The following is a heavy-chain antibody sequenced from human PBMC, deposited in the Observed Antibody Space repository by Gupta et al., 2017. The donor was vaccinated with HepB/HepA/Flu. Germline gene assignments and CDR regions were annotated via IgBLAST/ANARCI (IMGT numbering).Heavy chain of an antibody. J-gene: IGHJ2*01. D-gene: IGHD2-15*01. CDR1: RFSFHNYA. CDR3: ARGGFGPGNVAPYWYFDL. CDR2: ISGNGDGT. V-gene: IGHV3-23*01. Sequence: GSLRLTCEASRFSFHNYAMTWVRQAPGKRLEWISNISGNGDGTYYADPVKGRFTMSRDNSKNVLYLQMNSLRPEDTAIYYCARGGFGPGNVAPYWYFDLWGRGTRVTVSS.